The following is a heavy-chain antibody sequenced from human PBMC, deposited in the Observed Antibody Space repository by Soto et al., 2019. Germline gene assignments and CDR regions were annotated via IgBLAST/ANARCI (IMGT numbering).Heavy chain of an antibody. V-gene: IGHV3-48*01. D-gene: IGHD2-15*01. Sequence: GGSLRLSCAASGFTFSSYSMNWVRQAPGKGLEWIAYISSSGSPINYADSVKGRFTISRDNAKNSLYLQMNSLRAEDTAVYYCARLLGYCSGGSCYSPDYYYYMDVWGKGTTVTVSS. J-gene: IGHJ6*03. CDR1: GFTFSSYS. CDR3: ARLLGYCSGGSCYSPDYYYYMDV. CDR2: ISSSGSPI.